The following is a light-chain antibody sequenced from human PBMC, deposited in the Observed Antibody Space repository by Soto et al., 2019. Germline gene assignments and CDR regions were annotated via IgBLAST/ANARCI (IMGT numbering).Light chain of an antibody. CDR2: GAS. Sequence: EIVMTQSPATLSVSPGERATLSCRASQSVSSNLAWYQQKPGQAPRLLIYGASTRATGIPARFSRSGSGTEFTLTISSLQSEDFAVYYCQQYNNWPPTYTFGQGTKLEIK. J-gene: IGKJ2*01. CDR1: QSVSSN. V-gene: IGKV3-15*01. CDR3: QQYNNWPPTYT.